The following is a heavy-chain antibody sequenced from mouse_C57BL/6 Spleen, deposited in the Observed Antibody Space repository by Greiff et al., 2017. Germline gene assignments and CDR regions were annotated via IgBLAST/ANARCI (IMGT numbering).Heavy chain of an antibody. CDR2: IDPETGGT. Sequence: VQGVESGAELVRPGASVTLSCKASGYTFTDYEMHWVKQTPVHGLEWIGAIDPETGGTAYNQKFKGKAILTADKSSSTAYMELRSLTSEDSAVYYCTRAVYFDYWGQGTTLTVSS. CDR1: GYTFTDYE. CDR3: TRAVYFDY. J-gene: IGHJ2*01. V-gene: IGHV1-15*01.